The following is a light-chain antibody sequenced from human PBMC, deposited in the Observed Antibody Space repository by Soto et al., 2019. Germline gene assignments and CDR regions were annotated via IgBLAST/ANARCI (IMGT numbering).Light chain of an antibody. CDR2: AAS. CDR3: QQSYSGPWT. V-gene: IGKV1-39*01. J-gene: IGKJ1*01. CDR1: QSISSY. Sequence: DIQMTQSPSSLSASVGDRVTITCRASQSISSYLNWYQQKPGKAPKLLIYAASSLQSGVQSRFSGSGSETDFALTISSLHPEDFATYYCQQSYSGPWTVGQGTKVEIK.